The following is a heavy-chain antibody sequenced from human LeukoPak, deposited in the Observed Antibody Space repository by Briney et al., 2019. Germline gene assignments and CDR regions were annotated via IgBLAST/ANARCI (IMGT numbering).Heavy chain of an antibody. CDR2: ISSSSSYI. D-gene: IGHD4-17*01. Sequence: GGSLRLSCAASGFTFSSYSMNRVRQAPGKGLEWVSSISSSSSYIYYADSVKGRFTISRDNAKNSLYLQMNSLRAQDTAVYYCARDPHDYGLGYWGQGTLATVSS. CDR1: GFTFSSYS. V-gene: IGHV3-21*01. CDR3: ARDPHDYGLGY. J-gene: IGHJ4*02.